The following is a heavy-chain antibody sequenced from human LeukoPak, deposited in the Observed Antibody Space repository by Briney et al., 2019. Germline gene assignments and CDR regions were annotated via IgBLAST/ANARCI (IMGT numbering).Heavy chain of an antibody. D-gene: IGHD6-19*01. CDR2: ISHDGSNK. CDR3: ARGAAVAGTWYYYYGMDV. V-gene: IGHV3-30*14. J-gene: IGHJ6*02. Sequence: GGSLRLSCAASGFTFSSYAMHWVRQAPGKGLEWVAVISHDGSNKYYADSVKGRFTISRDNSKNTLYLQMNSLRAEDTAVYYCARGAAVAGTWYYYYGMDVWGQGTTVTVSS. CDR1: GFTFSSYA.